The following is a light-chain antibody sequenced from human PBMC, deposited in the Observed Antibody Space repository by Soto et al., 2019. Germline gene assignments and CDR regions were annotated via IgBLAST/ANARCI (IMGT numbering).Light chain of an antibody. Sequence: DIKMTQSPSSLSASVGDRVTITCRASQSIGRWLAWYQQKPGKVPKVLIYKASTLERGVPSRFSGSGSGTAFTLTISSLQPDDFATYYCQEHSSYWTFGQGTKVDIK. CDR2: KAS. CDR3: QEHSSYWT. CDR1: QSIGRW. J-gene: IGKJ1*01. V-gene: IGKV1-5*03.